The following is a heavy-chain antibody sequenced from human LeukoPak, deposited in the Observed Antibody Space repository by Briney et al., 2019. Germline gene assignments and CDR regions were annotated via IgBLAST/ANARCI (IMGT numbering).Heavy chain of an antibody. D-gene: IGHD4/OR15-4a*01. CDR2: TYYRSKWYN. CDR3: APDHTVSAYGCYFDP. J-gene: IGHJ5*02. Sequence: SQTLSLSCANSGDSVSSNDTAWNWIRQSPSRGLEWRGRTYYRSKWYNDYAVSVKSRITINPDTSKNQFSLQLNSVSPEDTAVYYCAPDHTVSAYGCYFDPWGRGTLVTVSS. CDR1: GDSVSSNDTA. V-gene: IGHV6-1*01.